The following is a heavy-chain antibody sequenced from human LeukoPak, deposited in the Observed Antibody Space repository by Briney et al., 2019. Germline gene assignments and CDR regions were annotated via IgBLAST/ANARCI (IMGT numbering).Heavy chain of an antibody. D-gene: IGHD3-16*01. V-gene: IGHV6-1*01. J-gene: IGHJ4*02. CDR1: GDSVSSNNAA. CDR2: TYYRSKWYD. CDR3: ARSAGGTIDY. Sequence: SQTLSLTCAISGDSVSSNNAAWNWIRQSPSRGLEWLGRTYYRSKWYDEYAVSVKSRLTVNPDTSKNQFSLHLNSVTPGDTAVYYCARSAGGTIDYWGQGTLVTVSS.